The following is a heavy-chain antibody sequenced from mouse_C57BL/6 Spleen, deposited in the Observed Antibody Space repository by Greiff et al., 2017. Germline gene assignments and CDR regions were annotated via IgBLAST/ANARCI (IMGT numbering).Heavy chain of an antibody. J-gene: IGHJ2*01. Sequence: EVQLQQSGTVLARPGASVKMSCKTSGYTFTSYWMHWVKQRPGQGLEWIGAIYPGNSDTSYNQKFKGKAKLTAVTSASTAYMELRRLTNEDSAVYYCTKGYYGSRDYFDYWGQGTTLTVSS. CDR2: IYPGNSDT. V-gene: IGHV1-5*01. D-gene: IGHD1-1*01. CDR1: GYTFTSYW. CDR3: TKGYYGSRDYFDY.